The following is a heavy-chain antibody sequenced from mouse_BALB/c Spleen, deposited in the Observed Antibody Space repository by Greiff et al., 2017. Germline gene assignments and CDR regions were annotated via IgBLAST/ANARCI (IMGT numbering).Heavy chain of an antibody. J-gene: IGHJ4*01. V-gene: IGHV5-6-3*01. CDR3: AREQYYYAMDY. Sequence: EVKVVESGGGLVQPGGSLKLSCAASGFTFSSYGMSWVRQTPDKRLELVATINSNGGSTYYPDSVKGRFTISRDNAKNTLYLQMSSLKSEDTAMYYCAREQYYYAMDYWGQGTSVTVSS. CDR1: GFTFSSYG. CDR2: INSNGGST.